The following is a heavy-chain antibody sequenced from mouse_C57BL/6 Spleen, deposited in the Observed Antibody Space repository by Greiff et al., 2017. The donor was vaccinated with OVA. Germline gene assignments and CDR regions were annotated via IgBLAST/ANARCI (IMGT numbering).Heavy chain of an antibody. J-gene: IGHJ3*01. CDR2: IDPSDSET. D-gene: IGHD1-1*01. V-gene: IGHV1-52*01. CDR3: ARPYYYGSSSFAY. CDR1: GYTFTSYW. Sequence: QVQLQQPGAELVRPGSSVKLSCKASGYTFTSYWMHWVKQRPIQGLEWIGNIDPSDSETNYNQKFKDKATLTVDKSSSTAYMQLSSLTSEDYAVDYCARPYYYGSSSFAYWGQGTLVTVSA.